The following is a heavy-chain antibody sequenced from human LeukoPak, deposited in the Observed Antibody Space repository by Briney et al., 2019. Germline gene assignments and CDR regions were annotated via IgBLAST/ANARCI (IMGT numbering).Heavy chain of an antibody. CDR2: NYYSGST. Sequence: SETLSLTCTVSGGSISSYYWSWIRQPPGKGLEWIGYNYYSGSTNYNPSLKSRVTFSVDTSKNQFSLKLSSVTAADTAVYYCASEYCSSTSCYFDSWSQGTLVTVSS. D-gene: IGHD2-2*01. CDR1: GGSISSYY. J-gene: IGHJ4*02. V-gene: IGHV4-59*01. CDR3: ASEYCSSTSCYFDS.